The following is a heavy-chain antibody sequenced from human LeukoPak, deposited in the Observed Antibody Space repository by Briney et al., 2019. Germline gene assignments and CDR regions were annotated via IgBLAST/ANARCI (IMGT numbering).Heavy chain of an antibody. CDR1: GGPFSSYA. Sequence: SVKVSFKASGGPFSSYAISWVRPAPGQGVEWMGGIIPIFGTANYAQKFQGRVTITADESTSTAYMELSSLRSEDTAVYYCARGDILTGYYKEVPFDYWGQGTLVTVSS. V-gene: IGHV1-69*01. D-gene: IGHD3-9*01. CDR3: ARGDILTGYYKEVPFDY. CDR2: IIPIFGTA. J-gene: IGHJ4*02.